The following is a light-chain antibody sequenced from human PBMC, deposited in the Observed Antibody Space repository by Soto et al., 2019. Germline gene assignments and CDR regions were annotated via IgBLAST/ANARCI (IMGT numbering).Light chain of an antibody. V-gene: IGLV2-8*01. CDR3: SSYAGSLYV. CDR1: SSDVGGYNY. Sequence: QSALTQPPSASGSPGQSVTISCTGTSSDVGGYNYVSWYQQHPGKAPKLMIYEVSKWPSGVPDRFSGSKSGNTASLTVSGLQAEDEADYYCSSYAGSLYVFGTGTQLTVL. J-gene: IGLJ1*01. CDR2: EVS.